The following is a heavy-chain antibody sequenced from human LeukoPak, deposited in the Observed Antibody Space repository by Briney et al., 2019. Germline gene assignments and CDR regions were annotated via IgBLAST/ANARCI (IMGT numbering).Heavy chain of an antibody. CDR3: ARVSSSSWYGEYYFDY. J-gene: IGHJ4*02. D-gene: IGHD6-13*01. V-gene: IGHV3-33*01. CDR1: GFTFSSYG. Sequence: GGSLRLSCAASGFTFSSYGMHWVRQAPGKGLEWVAVIWEDGSNKYYADSVKGRFTISRDNSKNTLYLQMNSLRAEDTAGYYCARVSSSSWYGEYYFDYGGQGTLVTVS. CDR2: IWEDGSNK.